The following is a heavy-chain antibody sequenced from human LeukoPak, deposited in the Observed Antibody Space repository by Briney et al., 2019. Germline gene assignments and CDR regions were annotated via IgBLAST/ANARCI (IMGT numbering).Heavy chain of an antibody. CDR2: IYYSGST. D-gene: IGHD2-15*01. J-gene: IGHJ4*02. V-gene: IGHV4-59*08. CDR3: ARHVGCGGGLDC. Sequence: PSESLSLTCTVSGASISSYYWSWVRQPPGKGLEWVGYIYYSGSTNYNPSLKSRVTISVDTCKNQFSLKLSSLTAADTPVYYSARHVGCGGGLDCWGQGTLVTVSS. CDR1: GASISSYY.